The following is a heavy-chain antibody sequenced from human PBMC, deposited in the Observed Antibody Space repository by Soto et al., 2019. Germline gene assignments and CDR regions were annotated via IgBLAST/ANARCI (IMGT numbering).Heavy chain of an antibody. J-gene: IGHJ6*03. V-gene: IGHV3-48*01. CDR3: ARDSRNYSYYMDV. CDR1: GFTFSSYN. CDR2: ISLSSSTI. Sequence: EVQLVESGGGLVQPGGSLRLSCAASGFTFSSYNMNWVRQAPGKGLEWISDISLSSSTIFYADSVKGRFTISRDNAKNSLYLQMNSLRAEDTAVYYCARDSRNYSYYMDVWGKGTTVTVSS.